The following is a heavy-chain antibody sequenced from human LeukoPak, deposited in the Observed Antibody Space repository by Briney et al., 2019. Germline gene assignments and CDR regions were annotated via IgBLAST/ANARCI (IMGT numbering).Heavy chain of an antibody. D-gene: IGHD5-18*01. Sequence: GASVKVSCKASGYTFTSYGISWVRQAPGQGLEWMGWISAYNGNTNYAQKLQDRVTMTTDTSTSTAYMELRSLRSDDTAVYFCARGSLATAMFTSDYWGQGTLVTVSS. CDR1: GYTFTSYG. CDR2: ISAYNGNT. CDR3: ARGSLATAMFTSDY. V-gene: IGHV1-18*01. J-gene: IGHJ4*02.